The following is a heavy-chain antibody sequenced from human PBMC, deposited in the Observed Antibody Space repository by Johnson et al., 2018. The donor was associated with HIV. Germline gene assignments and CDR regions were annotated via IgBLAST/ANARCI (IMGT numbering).Heavy chain of an antibody. D-gene: IGHD2-15*01. J-gene: IGHJ3*02. Sequence: VQLVESGGGVVQPGRSLRLSCTASGFTFRSYGMYWVRQAPGKGLEWVAVISYDGSNKYYADSVKGRFTVSRDSSKTTLYLQMKSLRPEDTAVYFCAKEDCSAVLCSDDAFHIWGQGTMVTLSS. CDR3: AKEDCSAVLCSDDAFHI. V-gene: IGHV3-30*19. CDR2: ISYDGSNK. CDR1: GFTFRSYG.